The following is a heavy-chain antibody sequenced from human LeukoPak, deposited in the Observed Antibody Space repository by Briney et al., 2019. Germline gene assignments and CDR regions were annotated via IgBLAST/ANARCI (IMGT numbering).Heavy chain of an antibody. CDR1: GFTFRSYW. V-gene: IGHV3-74*01. CDR3: ARAPSEIGGYYPEYFRH. D-gene: IGHD3-22*01. Sequence: GGSLRLSCAASGFTFRSYWMHWVRQAPGKGLVWVSRIKSDGSTNYADSVKGRFTISRDNAKNTVSLQMNSLRAEDTGVYYCARAPSEIGGYYPEYFRHWGQGTLVTVSS. J-gene: IGHJ1*01. CDR2: IKSDGST.